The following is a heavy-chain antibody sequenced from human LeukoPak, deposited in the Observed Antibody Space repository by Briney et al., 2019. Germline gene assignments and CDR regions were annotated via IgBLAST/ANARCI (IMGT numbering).Heavy chain of an antibody. CDR2: IYYSGST. CDR1: GGSISSYY. V-gene: IGHV4-59*01. CDR3: YRGGTNYNPPLTRRVTISVDTSKKKFCLKLSSVTAADTAVYYCAGVRYSSSWALFDY. J-gene: IGHJ4*02. Sequence: SETLSLTCTVSGGSISSYYWSWIRQPPGKGLEWIGYIYYSGSTNYKPSLKSRVTISVDTSKNPFYLHLSTVTAADTAGYYCYRGGTNYNPPLTRRVTISVDTSKKKFCLKLSSVTAADTAVYYCAGVRYSSSWALFDYWGQGTLVTVSS. D-gene: IGHD3-10*01.